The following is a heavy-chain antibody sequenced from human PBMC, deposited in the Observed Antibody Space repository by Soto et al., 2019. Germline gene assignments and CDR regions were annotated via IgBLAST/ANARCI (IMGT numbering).Heavy chain of an antibody. CDR3: ECAGGALSRMDI. CDR1: GNTFTSYD. J-gene: IGHJ6*02. Sequence: ASVKVSCKASGNTFTSYDINLVRQATGQGHEWMGWMNPNIDNTGYAQKFQGRVTMTRNTSINTAFMEMSSLRSEDTAVYFCECAGGALSRMDIWAQLTTVTIS. V-gene: IGHV1-8*01. D-gene: IGHD1-26*01. CDR2: MNPNIDNT.